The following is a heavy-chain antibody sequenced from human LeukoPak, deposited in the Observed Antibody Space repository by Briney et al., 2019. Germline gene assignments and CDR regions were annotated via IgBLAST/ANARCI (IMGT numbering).Heavy chain of an antibody. CDR2: ISAYNGNT. V-gene: IGHV1-18*01. Sequence: GASVNVSCKASVYTFTSYGISWVRQAPGQGLEGVGWISAYNGNTNYAQKLQGRVTMTTDTSTSTAYMELRSLRSDDTAVYYCARVLRRDILTGYYPRYYYYGMDVWGQGTTVTVSS. CDR3: ARVLRRDILTGYYPRYYYYGMDV. CDR1: VYTFTSYG. D-gene: IGHD3-9*01. J-gene: IGHJ6*02.